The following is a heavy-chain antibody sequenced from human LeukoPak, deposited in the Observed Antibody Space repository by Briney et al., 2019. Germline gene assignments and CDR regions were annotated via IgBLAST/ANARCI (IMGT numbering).Heavy chain of an antibody. CDR1: GYTFTRYG. V-gene: IGHV1-18*01. D-gene: IGHD3-9*01. Sequence: ASVKVSCKASGYTFTRYGISWVRQAPGQGLEWMGWINPYTANTNYAEKLQGRVTMTTDTSTRTAYMELTRLTSDDTALYYCARGGIEVDSLLFGDYWGQGTLATVSS. CDR2: INPYTANT. CDR3: ARGGIEVDSLLFGDY. J-gene: IGHJ4*02.